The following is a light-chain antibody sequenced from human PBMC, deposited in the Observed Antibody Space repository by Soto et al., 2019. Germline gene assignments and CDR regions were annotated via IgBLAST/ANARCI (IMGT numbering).Light chain of an antibody. J-gene: IGKJ4*01. CDR1: RSVFYSSNNMNY. CDR2: WAS. Sequence: DIVMTQSPDSLAVSLGERATINCKSSRSVFYSSNNMNYLAWYQQKLGQPPKLLISWASTRESGVPDLFSGSGSWTDCTLTISSLQTDDVAVYYCQQDYSTPLTFGGGTKVEIK. CDR3: QQDYSTPLT. V-gene: IGKV4-1*01.